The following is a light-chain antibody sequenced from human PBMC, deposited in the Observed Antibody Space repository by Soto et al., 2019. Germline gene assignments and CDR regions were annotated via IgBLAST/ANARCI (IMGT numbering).Light chain of an antibody. CDR2: QVN. V-gene: IGLV2-8*01. CDR3: TSYSGVNQVL. J-gene: IGLJ3*02. Sequence: QSALTHPPSASGSPGQSVTISCTGTSSDVGNYNYVSWYQQHPGKAPRLMIYQVNKRPSGVPDRFSGSKSGNTASLTVSGLQAEDEADYYCTSYSGVNQVLFGGGTKLTVL. CDR1: SSDVGNYNY.